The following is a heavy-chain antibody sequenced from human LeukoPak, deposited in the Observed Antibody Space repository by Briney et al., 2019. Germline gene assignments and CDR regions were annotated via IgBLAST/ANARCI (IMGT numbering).Heavy chain of an antibody. D-gene: IGHD4-17*01. CDR1: GFTVSSNY. J-gene: IGHJ4*02. Sequence: GGSLRLSCAASGFTVSSNYMSWVRQAPGKGLEWVSVIYSGGSTYYADSVKGRFTISRDNSKNTLYLQMNSLRAEDTAVYYCARDGDGDSPFDYWGQGTLVTVSS. V-gene: IGHV3-53*01. CDR2: IYSGGST. CDR3: ARDGDGDSPFDY.